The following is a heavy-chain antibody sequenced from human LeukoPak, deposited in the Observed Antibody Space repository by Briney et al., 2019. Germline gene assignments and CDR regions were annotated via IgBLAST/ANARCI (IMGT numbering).Heavy chain of an antibody. CDR2: IIPILGIA. CDR3: ARDRGNTAMVQPALDDDY. Sequence: SVKVSCKASGGTFSSYAISWVRQAPGQGLEWMGRIIPILGIANYAQKFQGRVTITADKSTSTAYMELSSLRSEDTAVYYCARDRGNTAMVQPALDDDYWGQGTPVTVSS. D-gene: IGHD5-18*01. J-gene: IGHJ4*02. V-gene: IGHV1-69*04. CDR1: GGTFSSYA.